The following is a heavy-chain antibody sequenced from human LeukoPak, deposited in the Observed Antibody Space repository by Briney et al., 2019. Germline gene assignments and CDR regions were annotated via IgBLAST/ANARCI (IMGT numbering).Heavy chain of an antibody. CDR1: RITVRSYA. CDR3: ATGGITMTRGAMVLRD. CDR2: ISSDGNNK. J-gene: IGHJ4*02. D-gene: IGHD3-10*01. Sequence: GGSLRLSCAASRITVRSYALHWVRRAPGKGLEWVAVISSDGNNKDYGDSVKGRFTVSRDNSKNTLYLQMNSLRPEDTAIYYCATGGITMTRGAMVLRDWGQGALVAVSS. V-gene: IGHV3-30-3*01.